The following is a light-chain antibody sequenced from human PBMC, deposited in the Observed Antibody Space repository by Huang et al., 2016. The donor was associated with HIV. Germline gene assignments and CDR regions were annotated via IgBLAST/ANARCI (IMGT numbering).Light chain of an antibody. J-gene: IGKJ4*01. V-gene: IGKV2-30*02. Sequence: DVVMTQSPLSLPVTLGQPASISCTSSQSLLHSDGNTYLIWLQQRPGHSPRRLIYKVSNRDSGVPDRFSGSGSGYDFTLRISRVEPEDVGVYYCMQGTHWPLTFGGGTKVEIK. CDR2: KVS. CDR1: QSLLHSDGNTY. CDR3: MQGTHWPLT.